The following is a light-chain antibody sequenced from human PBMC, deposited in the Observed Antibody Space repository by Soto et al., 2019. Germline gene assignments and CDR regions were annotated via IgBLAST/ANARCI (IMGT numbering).Light chain of an antibody. CDR2: DVS. J-gene: IGLJ1*01. CDR3: SSFTGSNYV. Sequence: QSALTQPASVSGSPGQSITISCTGTISDVGGYNFVSWYQQYPGKAPKLMICDVSNRPSGVSNRFSGSKSGNTASLIISGLQAEDEADYYCSSFTGSNYVFGTGTKVTVL. CDR1: ISDVGGYNF. V-gene: IGLV2-14*03.